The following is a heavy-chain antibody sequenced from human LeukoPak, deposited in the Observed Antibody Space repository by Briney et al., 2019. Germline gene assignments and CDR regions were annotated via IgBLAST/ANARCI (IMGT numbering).Heavy chain of an antibody. CDR3: MSERYSVFWSGRLNIGYASDM. CDR2: IIPILGIA. J-gene: IGHJ3*02. CDR1: GGTFSSYT. D-gene: IGHD3-3*01. V-gene: IGHV1-69*02. Sequence: GASVKDSCKASGGTFSSYTISWVRQAPGQGLEWRGRIIPILGIANYAQKFQGRVTITADKSTSTAYMELSSLRSADTGVYYCMSERYSVFWSGRLNIGYASDMGGQGRMVTVSS.